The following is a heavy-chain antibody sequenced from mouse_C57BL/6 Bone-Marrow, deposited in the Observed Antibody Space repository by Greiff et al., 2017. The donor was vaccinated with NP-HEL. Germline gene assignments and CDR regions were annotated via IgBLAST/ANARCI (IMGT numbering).Heavy chain of an antibody. CDR3: AREKDYYYGSSSYYYAMDY. V-gene: IGHV1-81*01. J-gene: IGHJ4*01. D-gene: IGHD1-1*01. CDR1: GYTFTSYG. CDR2: IYPRSGNT. Sequence: QVQLQQSGAELARPGASVKLSCKASGYTFTSYGISWVKQRTGQGLEWIGEIYPRSGNTYYNEKFKGKATLTADKSSSTAYMELRSLTSEDSAVYFWAREKDYYYGSSSYYYAMDYWGQGTSVTVSS.